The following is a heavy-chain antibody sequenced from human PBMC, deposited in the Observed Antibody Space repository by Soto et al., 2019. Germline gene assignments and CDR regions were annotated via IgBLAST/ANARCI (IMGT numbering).Heavy chain of an antibody. Sequence: SETLSLTCAVYGGSFSGYDWSWIRQPPGKGLEWIGEINHSGSTNYNPSLKSRVTISVDTSKNQFSLKLSSVTAADTAVYYCARARIVVVPAAIDIWGQGTMVTVSS. CDR1: GGSFSGYD. D-gene: IGHD2-2*01. CDR3: ARARIVVVPAAIDI. V-gene: IGHV4-34*01. J-gene: IGHJ3*02. CDR2: INHSGST.